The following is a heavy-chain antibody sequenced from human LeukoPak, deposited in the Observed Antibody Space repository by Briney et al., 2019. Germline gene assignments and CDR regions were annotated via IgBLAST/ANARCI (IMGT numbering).Heavy chain of an antibody. Sequence: GGSLRLSCAASGFTFSDYSMNWVRQAPGKGLEWISYIGIDSGNTNYADSVKGRFTISGDKAKNSLYLQMNSLRVEDTAVYYCARAPYMQWTPHNWFDPWGQGTLVTVSS. CDR3: ARAPYMQWTPHNWFDP. CDR2: IGIDSGNT. CDR1: GFTFSDYS. J-gene: IGHJ5*02. V-gene: IGHV3-48*01. D-gene: IGHD6-19*01.